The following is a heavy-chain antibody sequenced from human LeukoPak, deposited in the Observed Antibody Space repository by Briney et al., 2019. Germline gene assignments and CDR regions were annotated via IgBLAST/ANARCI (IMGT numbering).Heavy chain of an antibody. Sequence: SETLSLTCTVSGGSISSGDYYWSWIRQPPGKGLEWIGYIYYSGSTYYNPSLKSRVTISVDTSKNQFSLKLSSVTAADTAVYYCARVVTYYYDSSGYYPDYWGQGTLVTVSS. V-gene: IGHV4-30-4*01. D-gene: IGHD3-22*01. J-gene: IGHJ4*02. CDR1: GGSISSGDYY. CDR3: ARVVTYYYDSSGYYPDY. CDR2: IYYSGST.